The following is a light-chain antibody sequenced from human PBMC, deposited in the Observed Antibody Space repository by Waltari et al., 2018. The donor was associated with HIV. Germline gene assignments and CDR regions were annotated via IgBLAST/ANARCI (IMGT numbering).Light chain of an antibody. CDR1: LSVLYSSNNQNY. Sequence: DIVMTQSPDFLAVSLRERATIYCKSSLSVLYSSNNQNYLALYQQKAGQSPRLLMNGASTREYGVPERFSGSGAGTNFTLTISSLQAEDVALYYCLQYYSALYTFGQGTKLEIK. CDR3: LQYYSALYT. V-gene: IGKV4-1*01. J-gene: IGKJ2*01. CDR2: GAS.